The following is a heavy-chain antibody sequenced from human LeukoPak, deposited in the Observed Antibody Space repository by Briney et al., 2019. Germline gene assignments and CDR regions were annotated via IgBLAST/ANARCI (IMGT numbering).Heavy chain of an antibody. CDR2: ISGSGGST. J-gene: IGHJ4*02. CDR1: GFTFSSYA. V-gene: IGHV3-23*01. CDR3: AKDAGDYYGSGSRVY. D-gene: IGHD3-10*01. Sequence: GGSLRLSCAASGFTFSSYAMSWVRQAPGKGLEWVSAISGSGGSTYYAGSVKGRFTISRDNSKNTLYLQMNSLRAEDTAVYYCAKDAGDYYGSGSRVYWGQGTLVTVSS.